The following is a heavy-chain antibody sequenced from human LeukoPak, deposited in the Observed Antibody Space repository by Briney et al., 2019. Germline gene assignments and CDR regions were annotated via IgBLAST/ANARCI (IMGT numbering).Heavy chain of an antibody. D-gene: IGHD2-2*01. V-gene: IGHV1-18*01. CDR1: GYTFTSYG. Sequence: ASVKVSCKASGYTFTSYGISWVRQAPGQGLEWMGWISAYNCNTNYAQKLQGRVTMTTDTSTSTAYMELRSLRSGDTAVYYCARDGLGCSSTSCPFDYWGQGTLVTVSS. J-gene: IGHJ4*02. CDR3: ARDGLGCSSTSCPFDY. CDR2: ISAYNCNT.